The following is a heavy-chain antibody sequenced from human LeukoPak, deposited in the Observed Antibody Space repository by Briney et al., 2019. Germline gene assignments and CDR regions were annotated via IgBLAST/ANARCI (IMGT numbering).Heavy chain of an antibody. V-gene: IGHV3-74*01. Sequence: AGGSLRLSCAASGFTFSSYWMHWVRQAPGKGLVWVSRINSDGSSTSYADSVKGRFTISRDNAKNSLYLQMNSLRAEDTAVYYCARAKQLVRAYYYYYYMDVWGKGTTVTVSS. D-gene: IGHD6-13*01. CDR3: ARAKQLVRAYYYYYYMDV. J-gene: IGHJ6*03. CDR1: GFTFSSYW. CDR2: INSDGSST.